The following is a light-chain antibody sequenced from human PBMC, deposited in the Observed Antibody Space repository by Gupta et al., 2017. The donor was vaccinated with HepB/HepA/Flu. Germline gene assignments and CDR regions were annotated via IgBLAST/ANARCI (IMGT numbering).Light chain of an antibody. CDR2: LGS. V-gene: IGKV2-28*01. J-gene: IGKJ4*01. Sequence: DIVMTQSPLSLPVTPGEPASISCRSSQSLLHSNGYTYLDWYLQKPGQSPRLLIYLGSNRASGVPDRFSGSGSGTDFTLKIIRVEAEDVGVYYCSRGLQTPNTFGGGTKVEIK. CDR3: SRGLQTPNT. CDR1: QSLLHSNGYTY.